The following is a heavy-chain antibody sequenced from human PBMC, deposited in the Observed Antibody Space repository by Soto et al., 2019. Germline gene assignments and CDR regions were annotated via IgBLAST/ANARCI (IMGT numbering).Heavy chain of an antibody. V-gene: IGHV4-39*01. CDR1: GGSISSSSYY. CDR2: IYYSGST. CDR3: ARQRGSGWSNKYYFDY. D-gene: IGHD6-19*01. Sequence: PSETLSLTCTVSGGSISSSSYYWGWIRQPPGKGLEWIGSIYYSGSTYYNPSLKSRVTISVDTSKNQFSLKLSSVTAADTAVYYCARQRGSGWSNKYYFDYWGQGTLVTVSS. J-gene: IGHJ4*02.